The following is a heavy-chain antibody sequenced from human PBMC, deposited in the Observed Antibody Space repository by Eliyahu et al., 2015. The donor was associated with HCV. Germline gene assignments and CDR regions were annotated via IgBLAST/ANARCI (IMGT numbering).Heavy chain of an antibody. D-gene: IGHD3-3*01. CDR2: ISGSGGST. Sequence: EVQLLESGGGLVQPGGSLRLSCAASXFXFSSYAMXWVRQAPGKGXEWVSAISGSGGSTYYADSVKGRFTISRDNSKNTLYLQMNSLRAEDTAVYYCAKGFLEWLLESWDYMDVWGKGTTVTVSS. CDR3: AKGFLEWLLESWDYMDV. CDR1: XFXFSSYA. J-gene: IGHJ6*03. V-gene: IGHV3-23*01.